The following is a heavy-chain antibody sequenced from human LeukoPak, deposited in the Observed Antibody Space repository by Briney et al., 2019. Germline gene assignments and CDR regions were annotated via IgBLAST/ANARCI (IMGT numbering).Heavy chain of an antibody. Sequence: GASVKVSCKASGGTFSSYAISWVRQAPGQGLEWMGRIIPIFGIANYAQKFQGRVTITADKSTSTAYMELSNLRSEDTAVYYCASTPRPGDPVDYGMDVWGQGTTVTVSS. CDR3: ASTPRPGDPVDYGMDV. CDR1: GGTFSSYA. CDR2: IIPIFGIA. V-gene: IGHV1-69*04. J-gene: IGHJ6*02.